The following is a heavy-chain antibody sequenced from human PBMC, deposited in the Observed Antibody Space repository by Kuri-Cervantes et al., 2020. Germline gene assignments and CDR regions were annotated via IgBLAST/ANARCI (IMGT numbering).Heavy chain of an antibody. CDR3: ARFGDYDILTGFDY. V-gene: IGHV4-59*13. CDR2: IYYSGST. CDR1: GGPISSYY. J-gene: IGHJ4*02. Sequence: SETLSLTCTVSGGPISSYYWSWIRQPPGKGLEWIGYIYYSGSTNYNPSLKSRATISVDTSKNQFSLKLSSVTAADTAVYYCARFGDYDILTGFDYWGQGTLVTVSS. D-gene: IGHD3-9*01.